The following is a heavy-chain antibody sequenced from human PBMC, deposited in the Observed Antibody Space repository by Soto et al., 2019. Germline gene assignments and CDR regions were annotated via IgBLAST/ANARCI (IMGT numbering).Heavy chain of an antibody. D-gene: IGHD2-2*01. Sequence: QLQLQESGPGLVKPSETLSLTCTVSGGSISSSSYYWGWIRQPPRKGLEWIGSIYYSGSTYYNPSLKSRVTISVDTSKNQFSLKLSSVTAVDTAVYYCASSTSANNAFDIWGQGTMVTVSS. CDR3: ASSTSANNAFDI. J-gene: IGHJ3*02. CDR1: GGSISSSSYY. CDR2: IYYSGST. V-gene: IGHV4-39*01.